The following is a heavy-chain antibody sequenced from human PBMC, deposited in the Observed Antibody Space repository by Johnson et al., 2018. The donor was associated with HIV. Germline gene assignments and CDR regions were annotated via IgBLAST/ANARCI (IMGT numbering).Heavy chain of an antibody. CDR2: IYSGDRT. J-gene: IGHJ3*02. CDR1: GFTVSSNY. CDR3: ARELGGSSLPFGAFDI. V-gene: IGHV3-66*01. Sequence: VTLVESGGGVVQPGGSLRLSCAASGFTVSSNYMSWVRQAPGKGLEWVSVIYSGDRTYSAVSVKGRFTISRDSSKNTLFLQMNSLRVEDTAIYYCARELGGSSLPFGAFDIWGQGTMVTVSS. D-gene: IGHD6-13*01.